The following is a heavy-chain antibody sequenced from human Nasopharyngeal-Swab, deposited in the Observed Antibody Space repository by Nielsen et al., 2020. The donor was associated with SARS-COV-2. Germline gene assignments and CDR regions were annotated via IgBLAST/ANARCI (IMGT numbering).Heavy chain of an antibody. V-gene: IGHV1-46*02. CDR3: ARDGPGGWFLDY. J-gene: IGHJ4*02. D-gene: IGHD6-19*01. CDR2: ITPSGGST. CDR1: GYTFYAYN. Sequence: ASVKVSCKPSGYTFYAYNMHWVRQAPGQGLEWMGIITPSGGSTNYAQKFQGRVTMTSDTSTSTVYMYLSSLRSEDTAVYYCARDGPGGWFLDYWGQGTLVTVSS.